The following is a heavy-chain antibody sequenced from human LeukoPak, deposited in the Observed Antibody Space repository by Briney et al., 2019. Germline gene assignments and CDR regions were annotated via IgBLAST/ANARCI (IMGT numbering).Heavy chain of an antibody. CDR1: GFTFSGYS. D-gene: IGHD3-22*01. J-gene: IGHJ4*02. CDR3: AREVSEGFDF. CDR2: FGTRSTSV. Sequence: GGTLRLSCTASGFTFSGYSMNWIRQAPGKGLEWVSSFGTRSTSVYHAGSVKGRFAISRDNAKNSLYLQMNSLRAEDTALYYCAREVSEGFDFWGQGTLVTVSS. V-gene: IGHV3-21*01.